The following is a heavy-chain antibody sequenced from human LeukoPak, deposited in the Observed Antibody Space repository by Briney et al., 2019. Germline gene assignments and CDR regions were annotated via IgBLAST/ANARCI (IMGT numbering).Heavy chain of an antibody. J-gene: IGHJ4*02. CDR3: AKDIGTAYDFWSGPLDY. CDR1: GFTFYGYG. CDR2: ISWNSGSI. V-gene: IGHV3-9*01. D-gene: IGHD3-3*01. Sequence: GGSLRLSCAASGFTFYGYGMHWVRHAPGKGLEWVSGISWNSGSIGYADSVKGRFTISRDNAKNSLYLQMNSLRAEDTALYYCAKDIGTAYDFWSGPLDYWGQGTLVTVSS.